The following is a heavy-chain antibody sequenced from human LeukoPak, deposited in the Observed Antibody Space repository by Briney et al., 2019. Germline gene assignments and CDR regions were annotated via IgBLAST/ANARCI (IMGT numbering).Heavy chain of an antibody. CDR1: GGSFSGYY. CDR3: ARFRVFVVVLAALPTIVDY. CDR2: IYYSGST. V-gene: IGHV4-34*01. Sequence: ASETLPLTCAVYGGSFSGYYWSWIRQPPGKGLEWIGSIYYSGSTYYNPSLKSRVTISVDTSKNQFSLKLSSVTAADTAVYYCARFRVFVVVLAALPTIVDYWGQGTLVTVSS. J-gene: IGHJ4*02. D-gene: IGHD2-2*01.